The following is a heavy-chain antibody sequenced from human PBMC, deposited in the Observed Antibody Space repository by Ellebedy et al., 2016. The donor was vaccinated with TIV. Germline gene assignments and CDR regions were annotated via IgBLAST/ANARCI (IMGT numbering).Heavy chain of an antibody. V-gene: IGHV4-34*01. D-gene: IGHD2-21*02. CDR1: GGSFSGYY. CDR2: INHSGST. J-gene: IGHJ5*02. Sequence: MPSETLSLTCAVYGGSFSGYYWSWIRQPPGRGLEWIGEINHSGSTNYNPSLKRRVTISVDTSKNQFSLKLSSVTAADTAVYYGARQGTVVTAHSFDPWGQGTLVTVSS. CDR3: ARQGTVVTAHSFDP.